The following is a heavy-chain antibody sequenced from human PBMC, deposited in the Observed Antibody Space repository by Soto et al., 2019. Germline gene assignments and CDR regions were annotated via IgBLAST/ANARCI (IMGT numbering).Heavy chain of an antibody. D-gene: IGHD4-17*01. J-gene: IGHJ6*03. CDR1: GFSLSTSGVG. Sequence: QITLKESGPTLVKPTQPLTLTCTFSGFSLSTSGVGVGWIRQPPGKALEGLALIYWDDDKRYGPSLKSRLTITKDTSNNQVVLTMTNMDPVDTATYYCAHILLHDYGDYVSPYYYYYYMDVWGKGTTVTVSS. CDR2: IYWDDDK. V-gene: IGHV2-5*05. CDR3: AHILLHDYGDYVSPYYYYYYMDV.